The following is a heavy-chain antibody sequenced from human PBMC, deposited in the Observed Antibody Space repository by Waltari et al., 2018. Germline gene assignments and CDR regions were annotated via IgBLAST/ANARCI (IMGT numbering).Heavy chain of an antibody. J-gene: IGHJ4*02. D-gene: IGHD5-12*01. CDR1: GFTFISYW. CDR2: IKQEGSEK. Sequence: EVQLVESGGGLVQPGGSLRLSCAASGFTFISYWMSWVRQAPGKGLEWVANIKQEGSEKDYLDSAKGRFTISRDNGKNSLHLQMNSLRAEDTALYYCARDGSEVATTRGDYWGQGTLVTGSS. CDR3: ARDGSEVATTRGDY. V-gene: IGHV3-7*01.